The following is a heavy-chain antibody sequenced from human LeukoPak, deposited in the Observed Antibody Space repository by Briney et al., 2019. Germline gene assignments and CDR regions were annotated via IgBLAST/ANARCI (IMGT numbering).Heavy chain of an antibody. Sequence: ASVKVSCKASGYTFTSYHMHWVRQAPGQGLEWMGIINPSGGTTNYAQKFRGRVTMTRDMSTSTVYMELSSLRSEDTAVYYCARAYMTATRHFDYWGQGTLVTVSS. J-gene: IGHJ4*02. D-gene: IGHD2-21*02. CDR3: ARAYMTATRHFDY. CDR2: INPSGGTT. CDR1: GYTFTSYH. V-gene: IGHV1-46*01.